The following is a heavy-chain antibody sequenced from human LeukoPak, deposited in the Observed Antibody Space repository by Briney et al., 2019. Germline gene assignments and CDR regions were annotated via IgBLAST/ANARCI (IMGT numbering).Heavy chain of an antibody. CDR3: AKGENYYDSSGYSYYFDY. Sequence: PERSLRLSCAASGFTFSSLGMHWVRQAPGQGLEWVAVIPYDGNNEYYAESVKGRFTISRDNSKNTVYLQMNSLRAEDTAVYYCAKGENYYDSSGYSYYFDYWGQGTLVSVSS. J-gene: IGHJ4*02. CDR1: GFTFSSLG. V-gene: IGHV3-30*18. D-gene: IGHD3-22*01. CDR2: IPYDGNNE.